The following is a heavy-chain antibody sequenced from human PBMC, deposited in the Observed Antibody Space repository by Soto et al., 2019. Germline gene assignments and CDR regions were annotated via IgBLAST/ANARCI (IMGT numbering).Heavy chain of an antibody. Sequence: QVQLVQSGAEVRKPGASVTVSCRSSGDSFNDYYIHWVRQAPGQGFEWMGWINPNGGVTKYAQKFQGWVSRTRDTSIRTVYMQRSRLRSVDTAVYYCARESGGATATLDYYYFYMDVWGTGTTVTVSS. V-gene: IGHV1-2*04. CDR2: INPNGGVT. D-gene: IGHD5-12*01. J-gene: IGHJ6*03. CDR1: GDSFNDYY. CDR3: ARESGGATATLDYYYFYMDV.